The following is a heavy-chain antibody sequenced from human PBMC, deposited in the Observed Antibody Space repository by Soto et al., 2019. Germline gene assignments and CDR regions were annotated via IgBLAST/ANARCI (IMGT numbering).Heavy chain of an antibody. J-gene: IGHJ5*02. Sequence: PSETLSLTCRGYCGSVNGYYWNWLRLPHGKGLEWIGEIKHTGGTRYNPSLKIRVTMSVDTSKNQFSLRXCSVTAADTAIYYCATRITVFRLLTPSFDHWGQLTQVTVS. CDR1: CGSVNGYY. CDR2: IKHTGGT. D-gene: IGHD3-3*01. V-gene: IGHV4-34*01. CDR3: ATRITVFRLLTPSFDH.